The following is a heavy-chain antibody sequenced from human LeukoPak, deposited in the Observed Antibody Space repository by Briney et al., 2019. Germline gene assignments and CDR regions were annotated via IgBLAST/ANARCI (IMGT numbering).Heavy chain of an antibody. CDR3: ARDSALVPAAPTSRNDAFDI. Sequence: SETLSLTCTVSGGSTSSSSYYWGWIRQPPGKGLEWIGSIYYSGSTYYNPSLKSRVTISVDTSKNQFSLKLSSVTAADTAVYYCARDSALVPAAPTSRNDAFDIWGQGTMVIVSS. CDR2: IYYSGST. J-gene: IGHJ3*02. CDR1: GGSTSSSSYY. V-gene: IGHV4-39*07. D-gene: IGHD2-2*01.